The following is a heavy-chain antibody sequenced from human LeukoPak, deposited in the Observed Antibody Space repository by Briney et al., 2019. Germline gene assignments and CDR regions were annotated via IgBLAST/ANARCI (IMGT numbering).Heavy chain of an antibody. D-gene: IGHD3-10*01. CDR2: INPNSGGT. V-gene: IGHV1-2*02. CDR1: GYTFTGYH. J-gene: IGHJ4*02. CDR3: ARAPHLVRGVITLFDY. Sequence: ASVNVSCKASGYTFTGYHMHWVRQAPGQGLECMGWINPNSGGTNYAQKFQGRVTMTRDTSISTAYMELSRLRSDDTAVYYCARAPHLVRGVITLFDYWGQGTLVTVSS.